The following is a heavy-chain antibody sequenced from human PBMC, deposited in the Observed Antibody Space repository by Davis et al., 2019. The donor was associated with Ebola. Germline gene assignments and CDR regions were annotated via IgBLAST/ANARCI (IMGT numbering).Heavy chain of an antibody. V-gene: IGHV4-59*08. CDR3: ARGLTYYDFWSGYLDY. CDR1: GGSISSYY. J-gene: IGHJ4*02. CDR2: IYYGGSS. Sequence: SETLSLTCTVSGGSISSYYWSWIRQPPGKGLEWIGCIYYGGSSNYNPSLKSRFTISVDTSKNQFSLKLSSVTAADTAVYYCARGLTYYDFWSGYLDYWGQGTLVTVSS. D-gene: IGHD3-3*01.